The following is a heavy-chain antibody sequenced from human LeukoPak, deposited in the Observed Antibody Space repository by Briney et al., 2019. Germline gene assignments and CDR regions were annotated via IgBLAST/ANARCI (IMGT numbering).Heavy chain of an antibody. CDR2: IYYSGST. V-gene: IGHV4-59*11. CDR3: SRESGAFCPFGY. J-gene: IGHJ4*02. Sequence: PSETLSLTCSVSGGSISSHYWSWIRQPPGKGLEWIGYIYYSGSTKYNPSLKSRVTISVDTSKNQFSLDLTSVTAADTAIYYCSRESGAFCPFGYWGQGTLVIVPP. CDR1: GGSISSHY. D-gene: IGHD1-26*01.